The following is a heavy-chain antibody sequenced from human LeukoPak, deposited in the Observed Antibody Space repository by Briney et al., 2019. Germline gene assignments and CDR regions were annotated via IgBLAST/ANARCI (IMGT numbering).Heavy chain of an antibody. CDR2: INPNSGGT. CDR1: GYTFTGYY. D-gene: IGHD2-8*02. J-gene: IGHJ6*03. Sequence: ASVKVSCKASGYTFTGYYMHWVRQAPGQGLEWMGWINPNSGGTNYAQKFQGRVTMTRDTSISTAYMELSRLRSDDTAVYYCARGVFSGVWLYYYYMDVWGNGTTVTVSS. CDR3: ARGVFSGVWLYYYYMDV. V-gene: IGHV1-2*02.